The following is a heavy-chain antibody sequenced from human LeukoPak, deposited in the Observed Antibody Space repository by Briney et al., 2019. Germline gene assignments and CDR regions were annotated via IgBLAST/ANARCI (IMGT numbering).Heavy chain of an antibody. V-gene: IGHV4-34*01. J-gene: IGHJ4*02. CDR2: INHSGST. CDR3: ARGHGEYYYDSSGPEFDY. D-gene: IGHD3-22*01. CDR1: GGSISSYY. Sequence: SETLSLTCTVSGGSISSYYWSWIRQPPGKGLEWIGEINHSGSTNYNPSLKSRVTISVDTSKNQFSLKLSSVTAADTAVYYCARGHGEYYYDSSGPEFDYWGQGTLVTVSS.